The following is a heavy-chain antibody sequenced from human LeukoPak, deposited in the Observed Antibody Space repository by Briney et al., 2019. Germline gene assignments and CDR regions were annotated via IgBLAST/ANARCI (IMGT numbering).Heavy chain of an antibody. J-gene: IGHJ4*02. CDR3: ARDSTYSSGSRFYDRFDY. V-gene: IGHV3-7*03. CDR1: GFSLSAYW. D-gene: IGHD2-15*01. Sequence: GGSLRLSCAASGFSLSAYWMTWVRQAPGKGLEWVANINRDGSQRNHVDSVRGRFTISRDNAKNSLYLQMDSLTAEDTAVYYCARDSTYSSGSRFYDRFDYWGQGTLVTVSS. CDR2: INRDGSQR.